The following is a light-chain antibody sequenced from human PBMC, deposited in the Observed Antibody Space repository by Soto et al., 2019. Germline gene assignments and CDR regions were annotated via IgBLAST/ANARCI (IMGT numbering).Light chain of an antibody. CDR1: ISDVGGYNS. CDR2: EVS. Sequence: QSVLTQPASLSGSPGQSITISCTGTISDVGGYNSVSWYQQHPGKPPKLMVYEVSNGPSGVSNRFSHSKSGNTASLTISGLQAEDEADYYCSSYSSSSTLVFGTGTKVTVL. J-gene: IGLJ1*01. CDR3: SSYSSSSTLV. V-gene: IGLV2-14*01.